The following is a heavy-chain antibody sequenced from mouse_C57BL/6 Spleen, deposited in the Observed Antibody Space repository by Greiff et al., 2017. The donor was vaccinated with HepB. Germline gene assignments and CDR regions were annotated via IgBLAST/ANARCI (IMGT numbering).Heavy chain of an antibody. J-gene: IGHJ2*01. V-gene: IGHV1-15*01. CDR2: IDPETGGT. Sequence: QVQLKQSGAELVRPGASVTLSCKASGYTFTDYEMHWVKQTPVHGLEWIGAIDPETGGTAYNQKFKGKAILTADKSSSTADMELRSLTSEDSAVYYCTNYYGSSYGYFDYWGQGTTLTVSS. D-gene: IGHD1-1*01. CDR3: TNYYGSSYGYFDY. CDR1: GYTFTDYE.